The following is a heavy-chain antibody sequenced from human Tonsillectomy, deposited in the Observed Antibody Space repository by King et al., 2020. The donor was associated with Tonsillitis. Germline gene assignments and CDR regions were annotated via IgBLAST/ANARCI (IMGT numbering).Heavy chain of an antibody. CDR1: GGSINSYF. CDR2: IDYSGATKYHTGNT. V-gene: IGHV4-59*01. CDR3: ATNSSNRYYFDH. D-gene: IGHD6-19*01. J-gene: IGHJ4*02. Sequence: QVQLQESGPGLVKPSETLSLTCTVSGGSINSYFWTWIRQPPGKGLEWIGYIDYSGATKYHTGNTNYNPSLKSRVTISVDTSKNQFSLKLKSVTAADTAVYYCATNSSNRYYFDHWGQGTLVSVSS.